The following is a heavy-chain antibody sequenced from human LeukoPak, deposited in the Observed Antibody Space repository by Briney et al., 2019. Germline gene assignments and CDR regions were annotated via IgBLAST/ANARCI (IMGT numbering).Heavy chain of an antibody. Sequence: PGGSLRLSCAASGFIFSAYYMSWVRQAPGRGLEWVSFISNGGRHIHYADSVTGRFTLSRDNAKNSLYLQMNRQRDEDTPVYFCARRYCTPSSCYSDLWGQGALGTVSS. CDR3: ARRYCTPSSCYSDL. V-gene: IGHV3-11*01. CDR2: ISNGGRHI. D-gene: IGHD3-22*01. CDR1: GFIFSAYY. J-gene: IGHJ5*02.